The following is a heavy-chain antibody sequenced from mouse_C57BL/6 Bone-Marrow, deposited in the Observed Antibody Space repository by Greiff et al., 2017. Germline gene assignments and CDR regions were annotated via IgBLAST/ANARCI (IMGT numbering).Heavy chain of an antibody. Sequence: VKVVESGPGLVQPSQSLSITCTVSGFSLTSYGVHWVRQSPGKGLEWLGVIWSGGSTDYNAAFISRLSISKDNSKSQVFFKMNSLQADDTAIYYCARNFDSNYVAYWGQGTLVTVSA. V-gene: IGHV2-2*01. J-gene: IGHJ3*01. D-gene: IGHD2-5*01. CDR2: IWSGGST. CDR3: ARNFDSNYVAY. CDR1: GFSLTSYG.